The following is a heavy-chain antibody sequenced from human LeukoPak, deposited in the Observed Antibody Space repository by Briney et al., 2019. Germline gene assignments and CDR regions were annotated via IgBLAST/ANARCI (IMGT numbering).Heavy chain of an antibody. CDR2: INPNSGGT. D-gene: IGHD5-12*01. J-gene: IGHJ5*02. CDR3: ARDPGYSGYGPQNWFDP. V-gene: IGHV1-2*02. CDR1: GYTFTGYY. Sequence: ASVEVSCKASGYTFTGYYMHWVRQAPGQGLEWMGWINPNSGGTNYAQKFQGRVTMTRDTSISTAYMELSRLRSDDTAVYYCARDPGYSGYGPQNWFDPWGQGTLVTVSS.